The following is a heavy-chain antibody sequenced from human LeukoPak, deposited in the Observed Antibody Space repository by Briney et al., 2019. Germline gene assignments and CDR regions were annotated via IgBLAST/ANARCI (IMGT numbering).Heavy chain of an antibody. Sequence: GGSLRLSCAASGFTFSSYAMHWVRQAPGKGLEWVAVISYDGSNKYYADSVKGRFTISRDNSKNTLYLQMNSLRAEDTAVYYCARAEAYYDYVWGSYLDYWGQGTLVTVSS. D-gene: IGHD3-16*01. J-gene: IGHJ4*02. CDR3: ARAEAYYDYVWGSYLDY. CDR2: ISYDGSNK. CDR1: GFTFSSYA. V-gene: IGHV3-30-3*01.